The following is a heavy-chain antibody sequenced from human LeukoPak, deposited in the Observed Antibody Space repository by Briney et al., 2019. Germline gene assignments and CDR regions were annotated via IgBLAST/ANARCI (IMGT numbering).Heavy chain of an antibody. CDR1: GFIFSDYS. V-gene: IGHV3-48*04. Sequence: GGSLRLSCAASGFIFSDYSMNWVRQAPGKGLEWVSNIRGSGSGSGSGMYYADSVKGRFTISRDDAKNSLYLQMSSLRAEDTAFYYCARDNNWGFDYWGQGALVTLSS. J-gene: IGHJ4*02. CDR2: IRGSGSGSGSGM. D-gene: IGHD7-27*01. CDR3: ARDNNWGFDY.